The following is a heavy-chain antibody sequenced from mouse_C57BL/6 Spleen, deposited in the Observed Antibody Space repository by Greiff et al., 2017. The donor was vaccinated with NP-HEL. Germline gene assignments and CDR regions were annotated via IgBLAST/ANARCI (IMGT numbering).Heavy chain of an antibody. CDR1: GYTFTSYG. V-gene: IGHV1-81*01. Sequence: QVQLQQSGAELARPGASVKLSCKASGYTFTSYGISWVKQRTGQGLEWIGEIYPRSGNTYYNEKFKGKATLTVDTSSSTAYMELHSLTSEDSAVYFCAREDLGFAYWGQGTLVTVSA. CDR3: AREDLGFAY. CDR2: IYPRSGNT. J-gene: IGHJ3*01.